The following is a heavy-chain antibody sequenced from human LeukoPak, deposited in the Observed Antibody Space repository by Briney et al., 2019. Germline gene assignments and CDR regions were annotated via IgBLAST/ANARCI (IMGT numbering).Heavy chain of an antibody. CDR3: ARDLGSPDPDRPYNWFDP. J-gene: IGHJ5*02. CDR2: INPSGGST. CDR1: GYTFTSYY. V-gene: IGHV1-46*01. Sequence: ASVKVSCKASGYTFTSYYVHWVRQAPGQGLEWMGIINPSGGSTSYAQKFQGRVTMTRDTSTSTVYMELSSLRSEDTAVYYCARDLGSPDPDRPYNWFDPWGQGTLVTVSS. D-gene: IGHD1-14*01.